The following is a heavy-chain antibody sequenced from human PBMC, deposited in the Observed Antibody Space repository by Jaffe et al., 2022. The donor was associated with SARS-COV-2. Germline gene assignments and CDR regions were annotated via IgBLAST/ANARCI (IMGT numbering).Heavy chain of an antibody. CDR2: IYTSGST. Sequence: QVQLQESGPGLVKPSQTLSLTCTVSGGSISSGSYYWSWIRQPAGKGLEWIGRIYTSGSTNYNPSLKSRVTISVDTSKNQFSLKLSSVTAADTAVYYCASSSGWRKYFDYWGQGTLVTVSS. CDR1: GGSISSGSYY. CDR3: ASSSGWRKYFDY. V-gene: IGHV4-61*02. J-gene: IGHJ4*02. D-gene: IGHD6-19*01.